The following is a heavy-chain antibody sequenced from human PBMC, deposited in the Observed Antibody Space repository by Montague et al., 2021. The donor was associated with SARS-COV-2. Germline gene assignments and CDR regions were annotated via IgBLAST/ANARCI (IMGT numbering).Heavy chain of an antibody. V-gene: IGHV4-39*01. CDR2: IYYSGSI. Sequence: SETLSLTCIVSGDSISNSYYYWDWIRQPPGKGLEWIGTIYYSGSIYYNPSLKSRLTISLGTSRNQFSLKLTTVTAADTDVYYCARHLRGIRCAWGNSWNPHWGQGTLVTVSS. CDR1: GDSISNSYYY. J-gene: IGHJ4*02. CDR3: ARHLRGIRCAWGNSWNPH. D-gene: IGHD1-1*01.